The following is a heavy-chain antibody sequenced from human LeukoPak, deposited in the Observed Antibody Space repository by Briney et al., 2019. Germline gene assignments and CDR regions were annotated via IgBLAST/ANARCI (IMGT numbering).Heavy chain of an antibody. D-gene: IGHD2-21*01. V-gene: IGHV5-51*01. J-gene: IGHJ3*02. Sequence: GESLKISCQGSGYTFTSYWIAWMRQMPGEGLEWMGIIYPGDSDTRYSPSFQGQATISADKSISTAFLQWSSLKASDSAMYYCASLRSYSDAFDIWGQGTMVTVSS. CDR3: ASLRSYSDAFDI. CDR2: IYPGDSDT. CDR1: GYTFTSYW.